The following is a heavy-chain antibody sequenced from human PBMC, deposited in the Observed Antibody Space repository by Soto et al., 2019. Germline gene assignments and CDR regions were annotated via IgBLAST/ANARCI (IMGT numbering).Heavy chain of an antibody. D-gene: IGHD3-3*01. J-gene: IGHJ6*02. Sequence: QAQLVQSGAEVKKPGSSVKVSCKASGGTFSSYAISWVRQAPGQGLEWMGGIIPIFGTANYAQKFQGRVTITADESTSTAYMEMSSLRSEDTAVYYCARDDFWSGYRYYYYGMDVWGQGTTVTVSS. V-gene: IGHV1-69*01. CDR3: ARDDFWSGYRYYYYGMDV. CDR2: IIPIFGTA. CDR1: GGTFSSYA.